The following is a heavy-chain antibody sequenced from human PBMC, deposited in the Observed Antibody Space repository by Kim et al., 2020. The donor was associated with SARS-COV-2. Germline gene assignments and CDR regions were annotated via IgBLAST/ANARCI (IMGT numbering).Heavy chain of an antibody. J-gene: IGHJ6*02. Sequence: SETLSLTCAVYGGSFSGYYWSWIRQPPGKGLEWIGEINHSGSTNYNPSLKSRVTISVDTSKNQFSLKLSSVTAADTAVYYCARGLTEAHYYYGMDVWGQGTTVTVSS. V-gene: IGHV4-34*01. D-gene: IGHD3-9*01. CDR3: ARGLTEAHYYYGMDV. CDR1: GGSFSGYY. CDR2: INHSGST.